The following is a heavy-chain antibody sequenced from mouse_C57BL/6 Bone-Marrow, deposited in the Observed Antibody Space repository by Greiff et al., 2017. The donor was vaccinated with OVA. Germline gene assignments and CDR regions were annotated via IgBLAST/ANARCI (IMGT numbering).Heavy chain of an antibody. CDR3: ARDIYYSNYFYAMDY. CDR2: IYPGSGNT. Sequence: QVQLQQSGAELVRPGASVKLSCKASGYTFTDYYINWVKQRPGQGLEWIARIYPGSGNTYYNEKFKGKATLTAEKSSSTAYMQLSSLTSEDSAVYFCARDIYYSNYFYAMDYWGQGTSVTVSS. J-gene: IGHJ4*01. D-gene: IGHD2-5*01. V-gene: IGHV1-76*01. CDR1: GYTFTDYY.